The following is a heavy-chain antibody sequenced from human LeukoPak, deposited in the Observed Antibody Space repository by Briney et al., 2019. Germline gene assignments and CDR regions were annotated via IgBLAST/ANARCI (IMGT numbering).Heavy chain of an antibody. V-gene: IGHV4-59*01. CDR1: GRPINFY. CDR3: ARDVRRALRFNNFYPYFGMDV. Sequence: SETLSLTCSVSGRPINFYWSWIRQPPGKGLKWIECIYPNGSTSSNSSLTSPVTISLGTSKKQVSLMLKSVTAADTAVYYCARDVRRALRFNNFYPYFGMDVWGKGTTVIVST. D-gene: IGHD3-3*01. CDR2: IYPNGST. J-gene: IGHJ6*04.